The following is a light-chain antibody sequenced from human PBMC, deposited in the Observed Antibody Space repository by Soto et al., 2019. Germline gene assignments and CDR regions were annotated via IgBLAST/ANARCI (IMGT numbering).Light chain of an antibody. V-gene: IGLV2-23*01. CDR2: EGT. CDR1: SSDVGGYNL. Sequence: QSVLTQPASVSGSPGQSITVSCAGTSSDVGGYNLVSWYQQHPGKAPKLIIYEGTERPSGISPRFSGSKSGNTASLTISGLQAEDEADYYCSSYTRSSIYVFGYGTKVTV. J-gene: IGLJ1*01. CDR3: SSYTRSSIYV.